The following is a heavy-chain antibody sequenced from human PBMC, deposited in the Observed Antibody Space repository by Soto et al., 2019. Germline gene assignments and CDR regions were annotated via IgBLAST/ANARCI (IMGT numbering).Heavy chain of an antibody. CDR1: GFTFSSYA. V-gene: IGHV3-30-3*01. Sequence: QVQLVESGGGVVQPERSLRLSCAASGFTFSSYAMHWVRQATGKGLEGVADISYDGSNKYYADSVKGRFTIARDNSKNTMYLQMNGLRAEDTAVYDCARHLFDYIAASGPFDYEGQGSLVTVSS. D-gene: IGHD6-13*01. J-gene: IGHJ4*02. CDR3: ARHLFDYIAASGPFDY. CDR2: ISYDGSNK.